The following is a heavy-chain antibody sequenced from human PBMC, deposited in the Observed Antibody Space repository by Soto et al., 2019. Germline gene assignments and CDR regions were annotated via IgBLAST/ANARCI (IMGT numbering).Heavy chain of an antibody. V-gene: IGHV1-18*01. CDR1: GYTFTSYG. D-gene: IGHD2-15*01. J-gene: IGHJ5*02. Sequence: QVQLVQSGAEVKKPGASVKVSCKASGYTFTSYGISWVRQAPGQGLEWMGWISAYNGNTNYAQKLQGRGTMTTDTSTSTAYMELRRLRSDDTAVYYCARDNRYCSGGSCYSWFDPWGQGTLVTVSS. CDR2: ISAYNGNT. CDR3: ARDNRYCSGGSCYSWFDP.